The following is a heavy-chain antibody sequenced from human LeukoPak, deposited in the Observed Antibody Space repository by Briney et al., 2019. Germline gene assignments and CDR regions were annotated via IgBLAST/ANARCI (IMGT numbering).Heavy chain of an antibody. CDR3: AKDATAVITRFDS. V-gene: IGHV3-23*01. Sequence: GGSLRLPCTASGFTFGSFAMSWVREVPGQGLEWVAGITAGGRHTTYTDSVQGRFTVSRDNSEKTLYLQMNSLRVDDAAIYYCAKDATAVITRFDSWGQGALVTVSS. D-gene: IGHD2-21*02. J-gene: IGHJ4*02. CDR1: GFTFGSFA. CDR2: ITAGGRHT.